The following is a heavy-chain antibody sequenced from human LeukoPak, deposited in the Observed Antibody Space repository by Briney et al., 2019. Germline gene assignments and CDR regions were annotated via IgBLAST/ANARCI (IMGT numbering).Heavy chain of an antibody. CDR2: IRNSGSGT. J-gene: IGHJ4*02. CDR1: GFTFSTYT. Sequence: GGSLRLSCAASGFTFSTYTMSWVRQAPGKGLEWVSTIRNSGSGTYYADSVKGRFTISRDDSRNTLYLRMNSLRAEDTAVYYCAKDMIVLGFASDFDYWGQGTLVTVSS. D-gene: IGHD3-22*01. CDR3: AKDMIVLGFASDFDY. V-gene: IGHV3-23*01.